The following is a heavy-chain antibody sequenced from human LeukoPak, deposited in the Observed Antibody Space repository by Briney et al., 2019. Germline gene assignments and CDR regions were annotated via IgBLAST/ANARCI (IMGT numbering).Heavy chain of an antibody. CDR1: GYSISSGYY. CDR3: ARERVRGVHWFDP. Sequence: SETLSLTCAVSGYSISSGYYWGWIRPPPGKGLEWIGSIYHSGSTYYNPSLKSRVAISVDTSKNQFSLKLGSVTAADTAVYYCARERVRGVHWFDPWGQGTLVTVSS. CDR2: IYHSGST. V-gene: IGHV4-38-2*02. D-gene: IGHD3-10*01. J-gene: IGHJ5*02.